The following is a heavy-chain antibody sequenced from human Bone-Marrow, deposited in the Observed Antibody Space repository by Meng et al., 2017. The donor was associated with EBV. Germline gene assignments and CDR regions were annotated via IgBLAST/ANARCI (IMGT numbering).Heavy chain of an antibody. V-gene: IGHV3-11*01. D-gene: IGHD3-9*01. CDR2: ISSSGSTT. Sequence: QAQLMESGGGVVKPGGSLRLSCAASGFTFSDLYMSWIRQAPGRGLEWISYISSSGSTTYYTDSVKGRFTISRDNTNNSLYLQMNSLRAEDTAVYYCASPRPLRHLDWSSSATDFWGHGTLVTVSS. CDR3: ASPRPLRHLDWSSSATDF. CDR1: GFTFSDLY. J-gene: IGHJ4*01.